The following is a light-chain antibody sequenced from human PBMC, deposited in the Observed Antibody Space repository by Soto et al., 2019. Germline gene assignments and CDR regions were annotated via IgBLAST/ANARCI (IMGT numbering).Light chain of an antibody. CDR1: SSDVGGYGY. Sequence: QSVLTQPASVSGSPGQSITISCTGASSDVGGYGYVSWYQQHPGKAPKLMIFEVNNRPSGVSNRFSGSKSGNTASLTISGLQAEDEADYYCTSYTSAGTRVFGTGTKLTVL. CDR2: EVN. CDR3: TSYTSAGTRV. J-gene: IGLJ1*01. V-gene: IGLV2-14*01.